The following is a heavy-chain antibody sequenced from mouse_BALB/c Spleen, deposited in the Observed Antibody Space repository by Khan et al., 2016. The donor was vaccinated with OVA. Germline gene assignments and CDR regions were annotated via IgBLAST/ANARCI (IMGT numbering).Heavy chain of an antibody. CDR2: TNPTNGRT. D-gene: IGHD1-1*01. Sequence: QVQLEQSGAELVKAGASVKMSCKASGYTFTSYWMHWVKQRLGQGLEWFAETNPTNGRTYYTEKFKSKATLTVDKSFRNAYMLLSDPTHEDSAAFNGARAKKIIATDIDYWGQGTTLTVSS. CDR3: ARAKKIIATDIDY. J-gene: IGHJ2*01. V-gene: IGHV1S81*02. CDR1: GYTFTSYW.